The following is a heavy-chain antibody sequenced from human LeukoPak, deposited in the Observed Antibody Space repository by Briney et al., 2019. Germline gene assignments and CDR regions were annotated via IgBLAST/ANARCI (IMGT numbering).Heavy chain of an antibody. V-gene: IGHV3-21*01. D-gene: IGHD6-19*01. Sequence: PGGSLRLSRAASGFTFSSYSMNWVRQAPGKGLEWVSSISSSSSYIYYADSVRGRFTISRDNAKNSLYLQMNSLRAEDTAVYYCARDSWYSSGRGAFDIWGQGTMVTVSS. CDR2: ISSSSSYI. CDR3: ARDSWYSSGRGAFDI. J-gene: IGHJ3*02. CDR1: GFTFSSYS.